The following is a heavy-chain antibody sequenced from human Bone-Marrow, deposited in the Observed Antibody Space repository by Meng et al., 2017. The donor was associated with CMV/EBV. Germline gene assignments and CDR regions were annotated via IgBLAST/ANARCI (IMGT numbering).Heavy chain of an antibody. V-gene: IGHV1-18*01. CDR1: GYTFTTYG. Sequence: ASVKVSCKASGYTFTTYGISWVRQAPGQGLEWMGWISTYNGNANYAQKVQGRVTLTRDTSTSTVYMELRSLTSDDTAVYYCARDGGRRSAYEPYNWFDPWGQGTPVTVSS. J-gene: IGHJ5*02. D-gene: IGHD3-16*01. CDR2: ISTYNGNA. CDR3: ARDGGRRSAYEPYNWFDP.